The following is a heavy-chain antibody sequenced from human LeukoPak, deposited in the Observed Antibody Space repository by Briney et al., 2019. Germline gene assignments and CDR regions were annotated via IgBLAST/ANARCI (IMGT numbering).Heavy chain of an antibody. D-gene: IGHD4-11*01. CDR1: GGSFSGYY. CDR3: ARLNSIFDY. V-gene: IGHV4-34*01. Sequence: SETLSLTCAVYGGSFSGYYWSWIRQPPGKGLEWIGEINHSGSTNHNPSLKSRVTISVDTSKNQFSLKLSSVTAADTAVYYCARLNSIFDYWGQGTLVTVSS. J-gene: IGHJ4*02. CDR2: INHSGST.